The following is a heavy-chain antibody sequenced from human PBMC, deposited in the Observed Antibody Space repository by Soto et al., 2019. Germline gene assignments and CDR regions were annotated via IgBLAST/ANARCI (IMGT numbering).Heavy chain of an antibody. CDR2: IIPIFGTA. D-gene: IGHD5-18*01. CDR1: GGTFSSYA. V-gene: IGHV1-69*13. Sequence: GASVKVSCKASGGTFSSYAISWVRQAPGQGLEWMGGIIPIFGTANYAQKFQGRVTITADESTSTAYMELSSLRSEDTAVYYCASSGLGGYSYGYPDFVYYYGMDVWGQGTTVTVSS. CDR3: ASSGLGGYSYGYPDFVYYYGMDV. J-gene: IGHJ6*02.